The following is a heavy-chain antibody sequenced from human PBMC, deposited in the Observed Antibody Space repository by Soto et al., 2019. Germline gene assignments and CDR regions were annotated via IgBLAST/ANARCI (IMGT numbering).Heavy chain of an antibody. D-gene: IGHD3-3*01. Sequence: QVQLVESGGGLVKPGGSLRLSCAASGFTFSDYYMSWIRQAPGKGLEWVSYISSSGSTIYYADSVKGRFTISRDNAKNSLYLQMNSLRAEHTAVYYCARDSRHYDFWSGYYTLYYMDVWGKGTTVTVSS. V-gene: IGHV3-11*01. CDR1: GFTFSDYY. CDR3: ARDSRHYDFWSGYYTLYYMDV. CDR2: ISSSGSTI. J-gene: IGHJ6*03.